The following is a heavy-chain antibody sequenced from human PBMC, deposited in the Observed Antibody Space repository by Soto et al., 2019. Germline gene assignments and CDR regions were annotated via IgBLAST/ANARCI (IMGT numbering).Heavy chain of an antibody. CDR1: GFTFTSYA. CDR2: IGTRTGDL. D-gene: IGHD1-26*01. V-gene: IGHV3-23*01. Sequence: GGSLRLSCAASGFTFTSYAMTWVRQGPGKGLEWVSSIGTRTGDLLYADSVKGRFTISRDNSKNTLYLEMNSLRTEDTAIYYCAKPPPSGTYYFDSCGLGTLVTVYS. J-gene: IGHJ4*02. CDR3: AKPPPSGTYYFDS.